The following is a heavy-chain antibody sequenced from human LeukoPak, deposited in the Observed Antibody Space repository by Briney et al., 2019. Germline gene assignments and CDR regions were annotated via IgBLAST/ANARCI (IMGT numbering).Heavy chain of an antibody. CDR2: IYYSGST. CDR1: GGSISSSSFY. Sequence: SETLSLTCTVSGGSISSSSFYWGWIRQPPGKGLEWIGSIYYSGSTYYNPSLRSRVTISVDTSKNHFSLKLSSVTAADTAVYYCARNRDGYNSFDYWGQGTLVTVSS. CDR3: ARNRDGYNSFDY. J-gene: IGHJ4*02. D-gene: IGHD5-24*01. V-gene: IGHV4-39*07.